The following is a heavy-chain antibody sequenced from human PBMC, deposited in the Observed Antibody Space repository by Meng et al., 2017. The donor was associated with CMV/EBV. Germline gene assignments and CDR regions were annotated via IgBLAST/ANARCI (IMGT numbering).Heavy chain of an antibody. Sequence: GESLKISCAASGFTFSSYDMHWVRQATGKGLEWVSAIGTAGDTYYPGSVKGRFTISRENAKNSLYLQMNSLRAEDTAVYYCAAELVADYYYYYGMDVWGQGTTVTVSS. V-gene: IGHV3-13*01. J-gene: IGHJ6*02. CDR1: GFTFSSYD. D-gene: IGHD2-8*02. CDR2: IGTAGDT. CDR3: AAELVADYYYYYGMDV.